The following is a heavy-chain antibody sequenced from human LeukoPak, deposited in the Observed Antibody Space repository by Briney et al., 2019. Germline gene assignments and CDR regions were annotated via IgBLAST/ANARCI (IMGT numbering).Heavy chain of an antibody. V-gene: IGHV4-61*08. D-gene: IGHD6-13*01. Sequence: PSQTLSLTCTVSGGSISSGAYSWSWIRQPPGKGLEWIGYIYYSGSTNYNPSLNSRVTISLDTSKNQFSLKLSSVTAADTAVFYCARGYSSIRGWFDPWGQGTPVTVSS. CDR2: IYYSGST. CDR1: GGSISSGAYS. CDR3: ARGYSSIRGWFDP. J-gene: IGHJ5*02.